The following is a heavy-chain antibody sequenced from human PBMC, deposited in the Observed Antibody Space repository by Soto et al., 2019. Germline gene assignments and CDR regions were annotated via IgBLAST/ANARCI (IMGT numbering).Heavy chain of an antibody. D-gene: IGHD6-19*01. V-gene: IGHV2-5*02. Sequence: QITLDESGPTLVKPTQTLTLTCTFSGFSFSTSQVGVGWIRQPPGKAQEWLGLIYWDDDKRYSPSLRSRLTITKDTSKHQVVLTMTNMDPLDTATYYCAHRPGGYMSGWDNGYFDYWGRGALVTVSS. J-gene: IGHJ4*02. CDR2: IYWDDDK. CDR1: GFSFSTSQVG. CDR3: AHRPGGYMSGWDNGYFDY.